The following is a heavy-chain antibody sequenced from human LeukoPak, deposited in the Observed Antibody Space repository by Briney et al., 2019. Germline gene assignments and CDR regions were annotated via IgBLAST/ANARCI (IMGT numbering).Heavy chain of an antibody. D-gene: IGHD5-18*01. CDR2: IYTSGST. CDR1: GGSISSGSYY. CDR3: AREAGGYSYGYVGYYMDV. Sequence: SETLSLTCTVSGGSISSGSYYWSWIRQPAGKGLEWIGRIYTSGSTNYNPSLKSRVTISVDTSKNQFSLKLSSVTAADTAVYYCAREAGGYSYGYVGYYMDVWGKGTTVTVSS. V-gene: IGHV4-61*02. J-gene: IGHJ6*03.